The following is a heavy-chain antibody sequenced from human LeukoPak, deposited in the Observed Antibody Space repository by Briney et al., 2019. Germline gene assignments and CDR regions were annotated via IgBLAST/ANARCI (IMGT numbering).Heavy chain of an antibody. D-gene: IGHD3-9*01. Sequence: GESLKISCKGSGYSFTNYWIGWVRQMPGKGLERMGIIYPGDSDTRYSPSFQGQVTISADKSISTAYLQWSSLKASDTAMYYCARSDILTGYYPFDYWGQGTLVTVSS. CDR2: IYPGDSDT. CDR1: GYSFTNYW. CDR3: ARSDILTGYYPFDY. J-gene: IGHJ4*02. V-gene: IGHV5-51*01.